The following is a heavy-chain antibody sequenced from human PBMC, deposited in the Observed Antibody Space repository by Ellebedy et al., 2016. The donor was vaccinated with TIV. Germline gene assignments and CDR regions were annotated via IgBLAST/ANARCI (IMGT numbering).Heavy chain of an antibody. CDR3: AKELAPAAINVDAFDI. D-gene: IGHD2-2*01. CDR1: GFTFSSYY. Sequence: GESLKISCAASGFTFSSYYMCWVRQAPGKGLEWVSAISGSGGSTYYADSVKGRFTISRDNSKNTLYLQMNSLRAEDTAVYYCAKELAPAAINVDAFDIWGQGTMVTVSS. V-gene: IGHV3-23*01. J-gene: IGHJ3*02. CDR2: ISGSGGST.